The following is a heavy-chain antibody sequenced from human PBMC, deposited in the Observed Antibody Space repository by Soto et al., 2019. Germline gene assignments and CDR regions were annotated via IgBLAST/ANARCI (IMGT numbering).Heavy chain of an antibody. CDR2: INSTGTIK. Sequence: GGSLRLSCAASGFTFSSYSMNWVRQAPGKGLEWLSYINSTGTIKYYAGSVKGRFTISRDNAKNSLSLQMNSLRAEDTAVYYCARMSSSISPGCWGQGTLVTVSS. V-gene: IGHV3-48*01. D-gene: IGHD2-2*01. CDR3: ARMSSSISPGC. J-gene: IGHJ1*01. CDR1: GFTFSSYS.